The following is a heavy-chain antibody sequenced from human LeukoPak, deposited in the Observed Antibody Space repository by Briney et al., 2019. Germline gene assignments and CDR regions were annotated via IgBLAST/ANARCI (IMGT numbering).Heavy chain of an antibody. CDR3: ARDGILPRFDY. CDR1: GFTFSSYW. CDR2: ISYAGNDK. D-gene: IGHD2-15*01. V-gene: IGHV3-30*14. J-gene: IGHJ4*02. Sequence: PGGSLRLSCAASGFTFSSYWISWVRQAPGKGLEGVAMISYAGNDKYFADSVKCRFTISRANSNNTLYLQMNSLRPEDTGVYYCARDGILPRFDYWGQGTLLTVSS.